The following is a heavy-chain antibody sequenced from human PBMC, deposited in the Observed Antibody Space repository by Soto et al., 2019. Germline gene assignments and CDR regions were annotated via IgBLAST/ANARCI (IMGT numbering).Heavy chain of an antibody. J-gene: IGHJ4*02. V-gene: IGHV4-4*07. CDR2: IYTSGST. CDR1: GGSISSYY. CDR3: ASHILTGYSYYFDY. Sequence: QVQLQESGPGLVKPSETLSLTCTVSGGSISSYYWSWIRQPAGKGLEWIGRIYTSGSTNYNPSLKSRVTMSVDTAKNQFYLKLSSVTAADTAVYYCASHILTGYSYYFDYWGQGTLVTVSS. D-gene: IGHD3-9*01.